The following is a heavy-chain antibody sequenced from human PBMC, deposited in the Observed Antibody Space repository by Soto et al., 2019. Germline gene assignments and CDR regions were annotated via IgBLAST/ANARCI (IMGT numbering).Heavy chain of an antibody. V-gene: IGHV3-48*02. CDR2: ISSSSSTI. CDR3: ARDLVAFQTRMVRGVNPFDY. D-gene: IGHD3-10*01. CDR1: GFTFSSYS. Sequence: GGSLRLSCAASGFTFSSYSMNWVRQAPGKGLEWVSYISSSSSTIYYADSVKGRFTISRDNAKNSLYLQMNSLRDEDTAVYYCARDLVAFQTRMVRGVNPFDYWGQGTLVTVSS. J-gene: IGHJ4*02.